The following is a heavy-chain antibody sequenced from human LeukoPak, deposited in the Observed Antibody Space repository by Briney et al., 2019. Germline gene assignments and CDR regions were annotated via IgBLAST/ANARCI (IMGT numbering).Heavy chain of an antibody. CDR2: IYYSGST. J-gene: IGHJ4*02. D-gene: IGHD6-13*01. Sequence: SETLSLTCTVSGGSIRSSDYYWAWIRQPPGKGLEWIGTIYYSGSTYYNPSLKSRVTIPVDTSKNQFSLKLSSVTAADTAVYYCARHGSRFSSPLNYWGQGTLVTVSS. CDR3: ARHGSRFSSPLNY. V-gene: IGHV4-39*01. CDR1: GGSIRSSDYY.